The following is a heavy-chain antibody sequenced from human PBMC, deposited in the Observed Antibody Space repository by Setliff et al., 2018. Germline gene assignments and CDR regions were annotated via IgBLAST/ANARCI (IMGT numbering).Heavy chain of an antibody. D-gene: IGHD2-2*01. CDR3: SRLVRYCTTTSCQRLSGDEY. V-gene: IGHV1-18*01. Sequence: AASVKVSCKASGYTFSNYGITWVRQAPGQGLEWMGWISAYSGNTKYAQKLQDRATMTTDTSTGTAYLELRSLRSDDTAVYYCSRLVRYCTTTSCQRLSGDEYWGQGTLVTVSS. J-gene: IGHJ4*02. CDR2: ISAYSGNT. CDR1: GYTFSNYG.